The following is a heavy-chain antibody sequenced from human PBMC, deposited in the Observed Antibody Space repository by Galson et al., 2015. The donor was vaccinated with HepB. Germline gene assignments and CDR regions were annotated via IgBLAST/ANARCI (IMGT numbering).Heavy chain of an antibody. CDR2: IYYSGST. V-gene: IGHV4-39*07. Sequence: ETLSLTCTVSGGSISSSSYYWGWIRQPPGKGLEWIGSIYYSGSTYYNPSLKSRVTMSVDTSKNQFSLKLSSVTAADTAVYYCARGVLGWLEYYFDYWGQGTLVTVSS. CDR1: GGSISSSSYY. CDR3: ARGVLGWLEYYFDY. D-gene: IGHD6-19*01. J-gene: IGHJ4*02.